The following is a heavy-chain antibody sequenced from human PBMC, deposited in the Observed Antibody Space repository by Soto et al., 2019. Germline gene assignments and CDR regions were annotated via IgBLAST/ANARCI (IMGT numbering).Heavy chain of an antibody. D-gene: IGHD3-10*01. J-gene: IGHJ6*02. CDR2: IYYSGST. Sequence: QVQLQESGPGLVKPSQTLSLTCTVSGGSISSGGYYWSWIRQHPGKGLEWIGYIYYSGSTYYNPSLKSRVTISVDTSKNQFSLKLSSVTAADTAVYYCARDTRGTMVRGAHYYGMDVWGQGTTVTVSS. V-gene: IGHV4-31*03. CDR3: ARDTRGTMVRGAHYYGMDV. CDR1: GGSISSGGYY.